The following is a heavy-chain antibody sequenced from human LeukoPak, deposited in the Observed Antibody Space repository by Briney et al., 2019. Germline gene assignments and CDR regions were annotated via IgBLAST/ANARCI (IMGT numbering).Heavy chain of an antibody. CDR2: IDQSGST. Sequence: SETLSLTCAVSGVSIRNSDWWSWVRQPPGKGLEWIGEIDQSGSTNYNPSLMSRVTISVDTSKNRFSLSLSSLTAADTAMYYCARNGYYSIDYWGQGTLVTV. D-gene: IGHD3-22*01. V-gene: IGHV4-4*02. CDR1: GVSIRNSDW. J-gene: IGHJ4*02. CDR3: ARNGYYSIDY.